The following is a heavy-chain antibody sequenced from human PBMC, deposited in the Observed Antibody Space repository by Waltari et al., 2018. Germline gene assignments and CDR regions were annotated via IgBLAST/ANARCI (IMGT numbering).Heavy chain of an antibody. CDR3: AREGASRGERLDY. J-gene: IGHJ4*02. CDR1: GGSISRGDYY. D-gene: IGHD3-16*01. CDR2: IYYSGST. V-gene: IGHV4-30-4*08. Sequence: QVQLQESGPGLVKPSQTLSLTCTVPGGSISRGDYYRSWHRQPPGKGLEWIGYIYYSGSTYYNPSLKSRVTISVDTSKNQFSLKLSSVTAADTAVYYCAREGASRGERLDYWGQGTLVTVSS.